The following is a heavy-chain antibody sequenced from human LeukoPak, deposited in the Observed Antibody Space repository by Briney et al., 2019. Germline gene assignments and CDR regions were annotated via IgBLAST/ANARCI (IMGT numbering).Heavy chain of an antibody. J-gene: IGHJ4*02. CDR1: GFTFSSYG. CDR3: ARGRIQLWFGFDY. Sequence: PGGSLRLSCAASGFTFSSYGMHWVRQAPGKGLEWVAFIRYDGSNKYYADSVKGRFTISRDNSKNTLYLQMNSLRAEDTAVYYCARGRIQLWFGFDYWGQGTLVAVSS. CDR2: IRYDGSNK. V-gene: IGHV3-30*02. D-gene: IGHD5-18*01.